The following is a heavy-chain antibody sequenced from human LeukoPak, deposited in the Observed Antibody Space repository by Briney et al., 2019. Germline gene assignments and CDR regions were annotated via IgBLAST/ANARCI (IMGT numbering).Heavy chain of an antibody. J-gene: IGHJ4*02. V-gene: IGHV4-34*01. CDR2: INHSGST. CDR1: GGSFSGYY. CDR3: VGMQIAAAPR. D-gene: IGHD6-13*01. Sequence: SETLSLTCAVYGGSFSGYYWSWIRQPPGKGLEWIGEINHSGSTNYNPSLKSRVTISVDTSKNQFSLKLSSETAADTAVYYCVGMQIAAAPRWGQGTLVTVSS.